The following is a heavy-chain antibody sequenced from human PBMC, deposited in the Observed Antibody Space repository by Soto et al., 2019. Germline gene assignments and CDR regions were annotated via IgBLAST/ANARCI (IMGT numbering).Heavy chain of an antibody. CDR1: GGSISNYF. J-gene: IGHJ4*02. V-gene: IGHV4-4*07. D-gene: IGHD6-6*01. Sequence: SETLSLTCTVSGGSISNYFWSWIRQPAGKGLEWIGRFFTSGGTKYNPSLKSRVTMSVDMSKNQLSLSLVSVTAADTAVYYCARRDSVSSGRGFDYWGQGILVTVS. CDR3: ARRDSVSSGRGFDY. CDR2: FFTSGGT.